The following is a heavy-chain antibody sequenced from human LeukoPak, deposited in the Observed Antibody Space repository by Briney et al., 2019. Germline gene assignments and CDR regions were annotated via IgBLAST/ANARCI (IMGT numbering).Heavy chain of an antibody. CDR2: ISSSTIYI. CDR3: ARIVGSTGWYFDL. Sequence: GGALRLSCAASGFTFSSSAMNWVRQAPGKGLEWVSSISSSTIYIYYADSVKGRFTISRDNAKSSLYLQMNSLRAEDTAVYYCARIVGSTGWYFDLWGRGTLVTVSS. CDR1: GFTFSSSA. V-gene: IGHV3-21*01. J-gene: IGHJ2*01. D-gene: IGHD1-26*01.